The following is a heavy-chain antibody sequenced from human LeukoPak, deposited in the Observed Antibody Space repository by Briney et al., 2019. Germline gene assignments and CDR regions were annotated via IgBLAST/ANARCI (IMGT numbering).Heavy chain of an antibody. CDR2: IYPGDSDT. D-gene: IGHD6-19*01. Sequence: GESLKISCKGSGYSFTSYWIGWVRQMPGKGLEWMGIIYPGDSDTRYSPSFQGQVTISADKSIGTAYLQWSSLKASDTAMYYCARQGEQWLVRGDAFDIWGQGTMVTVSS. CDR3: ARQGEQWLVRGDAFDI. V-gene: IGHV5-51*01. J-gene: IGHJ3*02. CDR1: GYSFTSYW.